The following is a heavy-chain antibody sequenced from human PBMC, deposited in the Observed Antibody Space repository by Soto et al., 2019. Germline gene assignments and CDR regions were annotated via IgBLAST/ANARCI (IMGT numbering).Heavy chain of an antibody. CDR2: IYHSGRT. V-gene: IGHV4-30-2*01. CDR3: DRGPYIQPSLVDY. D-gene: IGHD5-18*01. J-gene: IGHJ4*02. Sequence: SETLSLTCAVSAGSISSGGYSWNWIRQPPGEGLEWIGYIYHSGRTNYNPSLKSRVTISLDRSKTQFSLQVTSVTAAETAVYYCDRGPYIQPSLVDYCGQGKLLTVS. CDR1: AGSISSGGYS.